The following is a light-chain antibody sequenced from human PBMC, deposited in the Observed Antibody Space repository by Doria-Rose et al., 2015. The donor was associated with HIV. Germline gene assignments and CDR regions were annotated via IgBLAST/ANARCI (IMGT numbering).Light chain of an antibody. V-gene: IGKV4-1*01. CDR1: QSLLYTSKNY. Sequence: EIVMTQSSESLGMSLGERATLNCKSNQSLLYTSKNYLAWYQQKPGQPPKLLIYWASTRQSGVPARFSVSGSGTDFTLTISSLEAEDVAVYYCQQYYDTPSFGPGTTVDIK. CDR3: QQYYDTPS. J-gene: IGKJ3*01. CDR2: WAS.